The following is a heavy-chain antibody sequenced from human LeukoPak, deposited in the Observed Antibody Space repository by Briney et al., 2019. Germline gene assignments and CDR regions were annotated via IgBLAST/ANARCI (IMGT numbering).Heavy chain of an antibody. Sequence: PGRSLRLSCAASGFTFSSYGMHWVRQAPGKGLEWVAVISYDGSNKYYADSVKGRFTISRDNSKNTLYLQMNSLRAEDTAVYYCAKEALSGSGSYSFDYWGQGTLVTVSS. CDR3: AKEALSGSGSYSFDY. CDR1: GFTFSSYG. D-gene: IGHD3-10*01. CDR2: ISYDGSNK. J-gene: IGHJ4*02. V-gene: IGHV3-30*18.